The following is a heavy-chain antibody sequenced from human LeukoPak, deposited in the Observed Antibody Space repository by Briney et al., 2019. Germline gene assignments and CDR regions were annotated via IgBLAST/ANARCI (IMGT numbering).Heavy chain of an antibody. CDR2: ISYSGST. Sequence: SETLSLTCSVSGGSMNSYYWSWIRQPPGKGLEWIGYISYSGSTNYNPSLKSRVTISVDTPKNQFSLKLRSVTAADTAVYYCARHGSDYSFDYWGQGTLVTVSS. J-gene: IGHJ4*02. CDR1: GGSMNSYY. CDR3: ARHGSDYSFDY. V-gene: IGHV4-59*08. D-gene: IGHD3-22*01.